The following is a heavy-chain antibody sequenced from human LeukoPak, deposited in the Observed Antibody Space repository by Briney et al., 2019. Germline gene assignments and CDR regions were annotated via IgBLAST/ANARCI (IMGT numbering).Heavy chain of an antibody. V-gene: IGHV4-4*09. CDR1: GGSVSSYY. CDR3: ARRNHYYYYMDV. Sequence: SETLSLTCTVSGGSVSSYYWSWVRQPPGKRLEWLGYIYNTGGTNYNPSLNGRVTISVDTSKNQFSLNLSSVTAADTAVYYCARRNHYYYYMDVWGKGTTVTVSS. J-gene: IGHJ6*03. CDR2: IYNTGGT.